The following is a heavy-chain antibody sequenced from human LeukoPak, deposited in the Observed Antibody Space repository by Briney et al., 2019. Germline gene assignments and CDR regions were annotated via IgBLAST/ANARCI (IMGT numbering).Heavy chain of an antibody. J-gene: IGHJ4*02. V-gene: IGHV3-23*01. CDR3: AKRSNGAGEAFDN. CDR1: GFTINSYA. D-gene: IGHD3-16*01. CDR2: ISGNGDST. Sequence: GGSLRLSCVASGFTINSYAMSWVRQAPGKGLEWVSAISGNGDSTYYADPVKGRFTISRDNSKNTLYLQMNSLRAEDTAVYYCAKRSNGAGEAFDNWGQGTLVTVSS.